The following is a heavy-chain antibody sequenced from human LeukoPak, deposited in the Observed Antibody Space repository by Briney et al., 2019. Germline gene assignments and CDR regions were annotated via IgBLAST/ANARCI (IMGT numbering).Heavy chain of an antibody. CDR2: INPNSGGT. D-gene: IGHD5-24*01. Sequence: ASVKVSCKASGYTFTGYYMHWVRQAPGQGLEWMGWINPNSGGTNYAQKFQGRVTMTRDTSISTAYMELSRLRSDDTAVYYCATEMATINFFDYWGQGTLVTVSS. J-gene: IGHJ4*02. CDR3: ATEMATINFFDY. CDR1: GYTFTGYY. V-gene: IGHV1-2*02.